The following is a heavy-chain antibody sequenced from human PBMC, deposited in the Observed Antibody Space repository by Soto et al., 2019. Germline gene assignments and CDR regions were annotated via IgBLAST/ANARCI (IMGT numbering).Heavy chain of an antibody. D-gene: IGHD2-2*01. CDR1: GFTFSSHA. Sequence: GGSLRLSCAASGFTFSSHAMSWVRQAPGKGLEWVSVVSGSGGSTYYADSVKGRFTISRDNSKNTLYLQMNSLRAEDTAVFYCAKCGDRCCSSTNCYYYYYMDVWGKGTTVTVS. V-gene: IGHV3-23*01. CDR3: AKCGDRCCSSTNCYYYYYMDV. J-gene: IGHJ6*03. CDR2: VSGSGGST.